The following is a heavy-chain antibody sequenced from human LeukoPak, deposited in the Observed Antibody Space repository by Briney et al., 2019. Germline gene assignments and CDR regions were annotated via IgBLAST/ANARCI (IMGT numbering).Heavy chain of an antibody. V-gene: IGHV3-23*01. J-gene: IGHJ5*02. D-gene: IGHD2-15*01. CDR1: GFTFSSYA. Sequence: GGSLRLSCAASGFTFSSYAMGWVRQAPGKGLEWVSAISGSGGSTYYADSVKGRFTISRDNSKNTPYLQMNSLRAEDTAVYYCAKEGAGRYCSGGSCFETNWFNPWGQGTLVTVSS. CDR2: ISGSGGST. CDR3: AKEGAGRYCSGGSCFETNWFNP.